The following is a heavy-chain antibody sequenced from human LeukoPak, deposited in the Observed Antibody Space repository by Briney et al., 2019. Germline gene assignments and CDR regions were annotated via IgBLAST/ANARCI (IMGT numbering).Heavy chain of an antibody. CDR1: GGSISSYY. V-gene: IGHV4-4*07. J-gene: IGHJ5*02. CDR3: AGDRDKDHSDNWFDP. Sequence: PSETLSLTCTVSGGSISSYYWSWIRQPAGKGLEWIGRICTSGSTNYNPSLKSRVTMSVDTSKNQFSLKLSSVTAADTAVYYCAGDRDKDHSDNWFDPWGQGTLVTVSS. D-gene: IGHD2-15*01. CDR2: ICTSGST.